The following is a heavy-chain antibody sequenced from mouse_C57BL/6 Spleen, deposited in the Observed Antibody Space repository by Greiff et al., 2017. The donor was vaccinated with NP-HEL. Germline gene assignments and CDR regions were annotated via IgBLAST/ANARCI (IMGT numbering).Heavy chain of an antibody. CDR1: GYSFTNYL. V-gene: IGHV1-54*01. J-gene: IGHJ4*01. CDR3: ARRKGSSYSYARDY. D-gene: IGHD1-1*01. Sequence: QVQLQQSGAELVRPGPSVKVSCKASGYSFTNYLIEWVKQRPGQGLEWIGVINPGSGGTNYNEKFKGKATLTADKSSSTAYMQLSSLTSEDSAVYYCARRKGSSYSYARDYWGQGTSVTVAS. CDR2: INPGSGGT.